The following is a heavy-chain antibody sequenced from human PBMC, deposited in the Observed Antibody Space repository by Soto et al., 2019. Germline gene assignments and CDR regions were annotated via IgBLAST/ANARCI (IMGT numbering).Heavy chain of an antibody. CDR2: FTYNGRT. Sequence: QVHLQESGPGLVKPSQTLSLTCSVNGDSINSDSVYWSWIRQSPGKGLEYIGYFTYNGRTFYNPSLKSRVTMSVDTPKNQFSREVRSVTAADTAVYYCARERQVGPSSGRFDPWGQGTLVTVST. J-gene: IGHJ5*02. CDR3: ARERQVGPSSGRFDP. V-gene: IGHV4-31*03. CDR1: GDSINSDSVY.